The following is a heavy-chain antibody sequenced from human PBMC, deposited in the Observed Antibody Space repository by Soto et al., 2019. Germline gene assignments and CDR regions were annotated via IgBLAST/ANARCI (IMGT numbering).Heavy chain of an antibody. J-gene: IGHJ4*02. CDR3: ARADGYYYDSDGYSNRYYFDY. CDR1: GFTFNTYW. Sequence: GGSLRLSCAASGFTFNTYWMSWVRQAPGKGLEWVANIKPDGSEKWYVDSVKGRFTISRDNAKNSLYLQMNSLRAEDTAVYYCARADGYYYDSDGYSNRYYFDYWGQGT. V-gene: IGHV3-7*02. D-gene: IGHD3-22*01. CDR2: IKPDGSEK.